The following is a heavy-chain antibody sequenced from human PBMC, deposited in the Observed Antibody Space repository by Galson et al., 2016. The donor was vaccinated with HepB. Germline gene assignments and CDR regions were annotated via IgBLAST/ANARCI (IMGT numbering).Heavy chain of an antibody. CDR2: ISSNAYGGTT. J-gene: IGHJ5*02. CDR3: TDGGGIAAATRGLNH. Sequence: SLRLSCAASGFTFSDHAMSWFCQAPGKGLEWVGFISSNAYGGTTEFAASVKDRFTISRDDSKSIAYLQMNSLKIEDTAVYYCTDGGGIAAATRGLNHWGQGTLVTVSS. CDR1: GFTFSDHA. V-gene: IGHV3-49*03. D-gene: IGHD6-13*01.